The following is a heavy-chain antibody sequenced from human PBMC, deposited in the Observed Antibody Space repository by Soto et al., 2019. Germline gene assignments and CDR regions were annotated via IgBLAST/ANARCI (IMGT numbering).Heavy chain of an antibody. D-gene: IGHD3-3*01. Sequence: GGSLRLSCAASGFTFSSYSMNWVRQAPGKGLEWVSYISSSSTIYYADSVKGRFTISRDNAKNSLYLQMNSLRAEDTAVYYCARDHLITQEYDFWSGSNWFDPWGQGTLVTVSS. CDR2: ISSSSTI. V-gene: IGHV3-48*01. CDR1: GFTFSSYS. J-gene: IGHJ5*02. CDR3: ARDHLITQEYDFWSGSNWFDP.